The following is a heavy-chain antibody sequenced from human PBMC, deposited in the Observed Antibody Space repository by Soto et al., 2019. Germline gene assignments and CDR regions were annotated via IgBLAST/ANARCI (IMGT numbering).Heavy chain of an antibody. CDR2: IYSGGST. J-gene: IGHJ6*03. V-gene: IGHV3-53*04. CDR3: ARDRVARYFDWLPTQHGYYYYYMDV. CDR1: GFTVSSNY. Sequence: GGSLRLSCAASGFTVSSNYMSWVRQAPGKGLEWVSVIYSGGSTYYADSVKGRFTISRHNSKNTLYLQMNSLRAEDTAVYYCARDRVARYFDWLPTQHGYYYYYMDVWGKGTTVTVSS. D-gene: IGHD3-9*01.